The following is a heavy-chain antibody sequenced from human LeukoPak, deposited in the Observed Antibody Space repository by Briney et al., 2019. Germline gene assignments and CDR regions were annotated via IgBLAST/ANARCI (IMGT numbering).Heavy chain of an antibody. CDR3: ARRQGCSSSSCPPDY. CDR2: IYPGNSDT. D-gene: IGHD2-2*01. Sequence: GESLKISCRGSGYSFTTYWIGWVRQMPGKGLEWMGIIYPGNSDTRYTPSFQGQVTMSADKSINTAYLQWSSLRASDTAIDYCARRQGCSSSSCPPDYWGQGTLVTVSP. V-gene: IGHV5-51*01. J-gene: IGHJ4*02. CDR1: GYSFTTYW.